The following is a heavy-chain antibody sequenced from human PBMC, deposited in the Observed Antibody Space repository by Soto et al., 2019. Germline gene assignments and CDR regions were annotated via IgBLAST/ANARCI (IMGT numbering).Heavy chain of an antibody. CDR2: INAANGNP. J-gene: IGHJ4*02. V-gene: IGHV1-3*01. Sequence: SGKVSCKPSGYTFTSYAIDWVRLAPGQPLEWMGWINAANGNPKYSKKFQDRVTISRDTSAITAYMELSSLRSEDTAVYYCVRGSDFSAYDSLFEYWGQGTKVTVSS. D-gene: IGHD5-12*01. CDR3: VRGSDFSAYDSLFEY. CDR1: GYTFTSYA.